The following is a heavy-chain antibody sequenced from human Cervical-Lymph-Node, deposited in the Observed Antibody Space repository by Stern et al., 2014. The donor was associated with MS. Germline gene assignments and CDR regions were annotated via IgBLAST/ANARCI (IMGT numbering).Heavy chain of an antibody. J-gene: IGHJ4*02. V-gene: IGHV4-59*01. CDR3: ARVLKSESSSWYVLFDY. D-gene: IGHD6-13*01. CDR1: GGSISSYY. CDR2: IYYSGST. Sequence: QLQLQESGPGLVKPSETLSLTCTVSGGSISSYYWSWIRQPPGKGLEWIGYIYYSGSTNYNPSLKSRVTISVDTSKNQFSLKLSPVTAADTAVYYCARVLKSESSSWYVLFDYWGQGTLVTVSS.